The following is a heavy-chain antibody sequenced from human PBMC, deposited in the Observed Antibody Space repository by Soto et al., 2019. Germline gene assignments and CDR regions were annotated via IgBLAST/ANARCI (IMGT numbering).Heavy chain of an antibody. CDR3: ARGHGGNFDY. CDR2: ISYDGSNK. CDR1: GFTFSSYA. V-gene: IGHV3-30-3*01. D-gene: IGHD2-15*01. J-gene: IGHJ4*02. Sequence: QVQLVESGGGVVQPGRSLRLSCAASGFTFSSYAMHWVRQAPGKGLEWVAVISYDGSNKYYADSVKGRFTISRDNSKNTLYLQMNRLRADDTALYYCARGHGGNFDYWGQGTLVTVSS.